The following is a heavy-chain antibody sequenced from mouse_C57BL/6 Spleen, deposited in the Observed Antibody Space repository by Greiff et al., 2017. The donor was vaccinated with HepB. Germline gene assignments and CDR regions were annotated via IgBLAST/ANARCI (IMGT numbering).Heavy chain of an antibody. V-gene: IGHV1-52*01. CDR2: IDPSDSET. CDR3: ARGVYYGKTFFDY. J-gene: IGHJ2*01. CDR1: GYTFPSYW. D-gene: IGHD2-1*01. Sequence: QVQLQQPGAELVRPGSSVKLSCKASGYTFPSYWMHWVKQRPIQGLEWIGNIDPSDSETHYNQKFKDKATLTVDKSSSTAYMQLSSLTSEDSAVYYCARGVYYGKTFFDYWGQGTTLTVSS.